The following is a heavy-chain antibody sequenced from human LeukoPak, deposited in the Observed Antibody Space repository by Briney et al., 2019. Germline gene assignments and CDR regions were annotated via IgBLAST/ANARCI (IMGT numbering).Heavy chain of an antibody. Sequence: GGSLRLSCAASGFTFDDYAMHWVRQAPGKGLEWVSLISGDGGSTYYADSVKGRFTISRDNSKNTLYLQMNSLRAEDTAVYYCAKLYSYGYYFDYWGQGTLVTVSS. CDR1: GFTFDDYA. V-gene: IGHV3-43*02. CDR3: AKLYSYGYYFDY. CDR2: ISGDGGST. D-gene: IGHD5-18*01. J-gene: IGHJ4*02.